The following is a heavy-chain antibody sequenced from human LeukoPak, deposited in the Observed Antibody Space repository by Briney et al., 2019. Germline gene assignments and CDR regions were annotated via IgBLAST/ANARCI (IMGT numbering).Heavy chain of an antibody. D-gene: IGHD6-13*01. CDR1: GGSNSSSSYY. J-gene: IGHJ6*03. CDR2: IYYSGST. V-gene: IGHV4-39*07. CDR3: ARGRRLSSLAAAGRYYYYYYMDV. Sequence: SETLPLTCTVSGGSNSSSSYYWGWIRRPPGKGLEWIGSIYYSGSTYYNPSLKSRVTISVDTSKNQFSLKLSSVTAADTAVYYCARGRRLSSLAAAGRYYYYYYMDVWGKGTTVTVSS.